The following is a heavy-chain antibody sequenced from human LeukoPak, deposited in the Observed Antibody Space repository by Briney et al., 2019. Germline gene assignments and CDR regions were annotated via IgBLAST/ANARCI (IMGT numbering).Heavy chain of an antibody. Sequence: PSETLSLTFTVSGGSISSYYWSWIRQPAGKGLEWIGRIYTSGSTNYNPSLKSRVTMSVDTSKNQFSLKLSSVTAADTAVYYCAREKQWLVRGAPKHYYYYGMDVWGQGTTVTVSS. CDR3: AREKQWLVRGAPKHYYYYGMDV. V-gene: IGHV4-4*07. CDR2: IYTSGST. D-gene: IGHD6-19*01. J-gene: IGHJ6*02. CDR1: GGSISSYY.